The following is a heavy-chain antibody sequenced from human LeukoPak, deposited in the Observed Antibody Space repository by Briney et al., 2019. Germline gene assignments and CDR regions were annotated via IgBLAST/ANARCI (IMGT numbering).Heavy chain of an antibody. V-gene: IGHV3-23*01. CDR2: ISGSADNT. CDR3: ARDKIVGPTTLDY. D-gene: IGHD1-26*01. CDR1: GFTLSSYA. Sequence: PGGSLRLSCTASGFTLSSYAMSWVRQAPGEGLEWVSTISGSADNTNYAEAVKGRFTISRDNAKNSLYLQMNSQRADDTAIYYCARDKIVGPTTLDYWGQGTLVTVSS. J-gene: IGHJ4*02.